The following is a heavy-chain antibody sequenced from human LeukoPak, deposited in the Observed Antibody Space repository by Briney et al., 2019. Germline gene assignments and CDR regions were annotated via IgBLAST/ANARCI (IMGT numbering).Heavy chain of an antibody. CDR2: IYYSGST. V-gene: IGHV4-59*01. Sequence: SETLSLTCTVSGGSISSYYWSWIRQPPGKGLEWIGYIYYSGSTNYNPSLKSRVTISVDTSKNQFSLKLSSVTAADTAVYYCARENGDYALDYWGQGTLVTVSS. CDR1: GGSISSYY. CDR3: ARENGDYALDY. D-gene: IGHD4-17*01. J-gene: IGHJ4*02.